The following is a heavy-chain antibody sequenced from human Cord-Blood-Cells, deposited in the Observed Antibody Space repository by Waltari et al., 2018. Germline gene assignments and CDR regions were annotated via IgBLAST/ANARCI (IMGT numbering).Heavy chain of an antibody. D-gene: IGHD4-17*01. V-gene: IGHV2-70*01. CDR3: ARTRLRSKTGAFDI. J-gene: IGHJ3*02. CDR1: GFSLSTRGMC. Sequence: QTHTLTCTFSGFSLSTRGMCVSWIRQPPGKALEWLALIDWDDDKYYSTSLKTRPTISKDTSKNQVVLTMTNMDPVDTATYYCARTRLRSKTGAFDIWGQGTMVTVAS. CDR2: IDWDDDK.